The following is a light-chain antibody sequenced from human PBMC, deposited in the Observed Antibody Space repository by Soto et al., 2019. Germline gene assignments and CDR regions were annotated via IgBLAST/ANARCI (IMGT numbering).Light chain of an antibody. CDR2: GAS. J-gene: IGKJ4*01. Sequence: VLTQSPATLSLSPGERATLSCRASQSISNNLAWYQQKPGQTPRLLIYGASTRATGIPARFSGSGSGTDFTLTISCLQSEDFATYYCQQYYSFPLTFGGGTKVYIK. CDR3: QQYYSFPLT. CDR1: QSISNN. V-gene: IGKV3-15*01.